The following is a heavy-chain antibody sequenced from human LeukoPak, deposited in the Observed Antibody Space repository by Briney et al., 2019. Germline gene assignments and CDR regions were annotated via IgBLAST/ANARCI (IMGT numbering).Heavy chain of an antibody. CDR2: IYYSGST. CDR1: GGSISSNY. CDR3: ASLSYGYYFDY. D-gene: IGHD5-18*01. V-gene: IGHV4-59*08. Sequence: PSETLSLTCTVSGGSISSNYWNWIRQPPGKGLEWIGYIYYSGSTNYNPSLKSRVTISVDTSKNQFSLKLSSVTAADTAVYYCASLSYGYYFDYWGQGTLVTVSS. J-gene: IGHJ4*02.